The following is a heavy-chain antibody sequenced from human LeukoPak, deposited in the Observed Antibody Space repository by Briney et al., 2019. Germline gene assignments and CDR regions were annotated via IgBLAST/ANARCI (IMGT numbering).Heavy chain of an antibody. D-gene: IGHD4-17*01. CDR2: IKSKTDGGTT. J-gene: IGHJ4*02. V-gene: IGHV3-15*01. CDR3: AAVSVDYGDSSFDF. Sequence: PGGSLRLSCAASGFTFSNAWMSWVRQAPGKGLEWVGRIKSKTDGGTTDYAEPVKGRFTISRDDSKKTLYLQMNSLKTEETALYYCAAVSVDYGDSSFDFWGQGTLVTVSS. CDR1: GFTFSNAW.